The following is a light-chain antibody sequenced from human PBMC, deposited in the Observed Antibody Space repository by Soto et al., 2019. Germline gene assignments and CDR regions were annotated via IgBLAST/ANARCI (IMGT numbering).Light chain of an antibody. J-gene: IGLJ1*01. CDR3: SSFASTTTYV. CDR1: SSDVGSHDL. Sequence: QSVLTQPDSVSGSPGQSTAISCTGTSSDVGSHDLVSWYQQQSGKVPKLIIYDVSSRPSGVSNRFSGSKSGNTASLTISGLQAEDEADYYCSSFASTTTYVFGTGTKVTVL. V-gene: IGLV2-14*02. CDR2: DVS.